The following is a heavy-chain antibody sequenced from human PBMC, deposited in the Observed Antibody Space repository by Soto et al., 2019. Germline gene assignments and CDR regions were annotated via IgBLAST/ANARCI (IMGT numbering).Heavy chain of an antibody. CDR2: IDPSDSYT. Sequence: GDSLKISCKGSGYSFTIYWISWVRQMPGKGLEWMGRIDPSDSYTNYSPSFQGHVTISADKSISTAYLQWSSLKASDTAMYYCATERRSGWYFDYWGQGTLVTVSS. CDR1: GYSFTIYW. D-gene: IGHD6-19*01. V-gene: IGHV5-10-1*01. J-gene: IGHJ4*02. CDR3: ATERRSGWYFDY.